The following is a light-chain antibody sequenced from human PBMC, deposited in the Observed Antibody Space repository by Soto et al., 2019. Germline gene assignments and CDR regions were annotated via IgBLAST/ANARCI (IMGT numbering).Light chain of an antibody. CDR2: KAS. CDR3: QQYNSYWYT. Sequence: DIQMTQSPSTLSGSVGDRVTITCRASQTISSWLAWYQQKPGKAPKLLIYKASTLKSGVPSRFSGSRSGTEFTLTISSLQPDDFATYYCQQYNSYWYTFGQGTRLEI. CDR1: QTISSW. V-gene: IGKV1-5*03. J-gene: IGKJ5*01.